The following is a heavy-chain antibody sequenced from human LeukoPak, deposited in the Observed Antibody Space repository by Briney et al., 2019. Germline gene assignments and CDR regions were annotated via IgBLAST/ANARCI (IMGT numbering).Heavy chain of an antibody. V-gene: IGHV1-18*01. CDR1: GYTFTSYG. CDR2: ISAYNGNT. J-gene: IGHJ4*02. D-gene: IGHD3-22*01. CDR3: ARDSVDYYDSARPFDY. Sequence: ASVKVSCKASGYTFTSYGISWVRQAPGQGLEWMGWISAYNGNTNYAQKFQGRVTITRDTSASTAYMELSSLRSEDTAVYYCARDSVDYYDSARPFDYWGQGTLVTVSS.